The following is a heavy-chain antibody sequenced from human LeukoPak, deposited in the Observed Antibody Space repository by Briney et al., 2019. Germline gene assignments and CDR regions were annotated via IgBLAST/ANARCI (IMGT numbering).Heavy chain of an antibody. D-gene: IGHD4-17*01. J-gene: IGHJ5*02. CDR2: ISGSGDST. CDR3: ARQQGYGDLNWFDP. Sequence: AGGSLRLSCAASGFTFSSYAMSWVRQAPGKGLEWVSAISGSGDSTYYADSVKGRFTISRDNAKNTLYLQMNSLRAEDTAVYYCARQQGYGDLNWFDPWGQGTLVTVSS. CDR1: GFTFSSYA. V-gene: IGHV3-23*01.